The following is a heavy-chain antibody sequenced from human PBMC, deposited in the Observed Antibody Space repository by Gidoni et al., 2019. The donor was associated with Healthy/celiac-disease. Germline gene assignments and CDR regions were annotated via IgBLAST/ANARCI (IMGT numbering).Heavy chain of an antibody. J-gene: IGHJ6*02. CDR3: ARKRECEDYYGMDV. Sequence: QVQRQESGPGRVKPSETLARTGAVSGYSNSSGYYWGWIRQPPGKGLAWIGSIYHSGSTYYYPSLKSRVTISVDTSKNHFSLKLSSVTAADTAVYYCARKRECEDYYGMDVWGQGTTVTVSS. D-gene: IGHD3-3*01. CDR1: GYSNSSGYY. CDR2: IYHSGST. V-gene: IGHV4-38-2*01.